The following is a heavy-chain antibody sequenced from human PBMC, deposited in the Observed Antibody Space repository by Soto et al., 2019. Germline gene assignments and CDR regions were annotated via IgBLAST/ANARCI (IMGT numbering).Heavy chain of an antibody. CDR1: GFTFSSYG. D-gene: IGHD6-6*01. V-gene: IGHV3-30*03. J-gene: IGHJ4*02. CDR3: ARLYSSSSLGDY. Sequence: GGSLRLSCAASGFTFSSYGMHWVRQAPGKGLEWVAVISYDGSNKYYADSVKGRFTISRDNSKNTLYLQMNSLRAEDTAVYYCARLYSSSSLGDYWGQGTLVTVSS. CDR2: ISYDGSNK.